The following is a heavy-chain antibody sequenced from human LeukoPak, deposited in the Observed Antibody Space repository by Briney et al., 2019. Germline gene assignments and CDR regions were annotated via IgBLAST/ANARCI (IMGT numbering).Heavy chain of an antibody. CDR3: AIGNILVGATFRAFDI. J-gene: IGHJ3*02. V-gene: IGHV1-2*02. Sequence: ASVKVSCKASGYTFTGYYMHWVRQAPGQGLEWMGWINPNSGGTNYAQKFQGRVTMTRDTSINTAYMDLSSLRSEDTAVYYCAIGNILVGATFRAFDIWGQGTMVAVSS. CDR2: INPNSGGT. CDR1: GYTFTGYY. D-gene: IGHD1-26*01.